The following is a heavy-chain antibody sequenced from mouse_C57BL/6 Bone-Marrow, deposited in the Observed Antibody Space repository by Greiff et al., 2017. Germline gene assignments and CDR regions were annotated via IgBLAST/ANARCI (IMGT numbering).Heavy chain of an antibody. V-gene: IGHV1-82*01. CDR2: IYPGDGDT. CDR1: GYAFSSSW. CDR3: ARNGYFRFDY. D-gene: IGHD2-3*01. Sequence: VQLQQSGPELVKPGASVKISCKASGYAFSSSWMHWVKQRPGQGLEWIGRIYPGDGDTNYNGKFKDKATLTADKSSSTAYMQRSSLTSEDAAVYFCARNGYFRFDYWGQGTTLTVSS. J-gene: IGHJ2*01.